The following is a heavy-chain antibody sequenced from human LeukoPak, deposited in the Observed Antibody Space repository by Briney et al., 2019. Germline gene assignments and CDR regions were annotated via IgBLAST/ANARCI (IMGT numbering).Heavy chain of an antibody. Sequence: ASVKVSCKASGYTFTSYGISWVRQAPGQGLEWMGWINPNSGGTNYAQKFQGRVTMTRDTSISTAYMELSRLRSDDTAVYYCAIPPYSNETGWGQGTLVTVSS. J-gene: IGHJ4*02. CDR1: GYTFTSYG. V-gene: IGHV1-2*02. CDR3: AIPPYSNETG. D-gene: IGHD6-13*01. CDR2: INPNSGGT.